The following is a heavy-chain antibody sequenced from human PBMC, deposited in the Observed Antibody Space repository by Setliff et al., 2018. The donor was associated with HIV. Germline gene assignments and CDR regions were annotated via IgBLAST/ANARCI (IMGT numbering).Heavy chain of an antibody. D-gene: IGHD2-8*01. CDR1: GYNFTNYG. CDR3: AREKYGDKFDY. Sequence: KVSCKASGYNFTNYGIGWVRQAPGQGLEYLGWIGTYSGNTDYAQSVQGRVTMTRDTSTGTVYMDLRSLRSDDTAMYYCAREKYGDKFDYWGQGTLVTVSS. J-gene: IGHJ4*02. CDR2: IGTYSGNT. V-gene: IGHV1-18*01.